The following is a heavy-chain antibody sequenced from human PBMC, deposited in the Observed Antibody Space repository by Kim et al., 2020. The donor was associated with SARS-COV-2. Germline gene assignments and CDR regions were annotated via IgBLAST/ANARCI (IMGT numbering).Heavy chain of an antibody. CDR2: ISAGNGVA. D-gene: IGHD3-9*01. CDR3: ARGTTYYNVLTGQGDFDY. CDR1: GYIFTDHS. V-gene: IGHV1-3*01. Sequence: ASVKVSCKTSGYIFTDHSMHWVRQAPGQGLEWMGWISAGNGVAKYSQKFQGRLTISRDTVASTIYMELSSLRSGDTAVYHCARGTTYYNVLTGQGDFDYWGQGALVTVSS. J-gene: IGHJ4*02.